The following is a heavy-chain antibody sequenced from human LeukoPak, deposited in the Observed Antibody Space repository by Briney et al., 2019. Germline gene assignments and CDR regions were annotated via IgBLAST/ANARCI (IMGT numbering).Heavy chain of an antibody. Sequence: GGSLRLSCEAAGFSFRDYPMGWVRRASGKRLEWVSGISAGADVIFYADPVKGRFTISRDNSKNTLYHQMNSLRAEDSAEYYCAKSFLTTATGTGRAFDIWGQGTMVTVSA. V-gene: IGHV3-23*01. CDR3: AKSFLTTATGTGRAFDI. CDR2: ISAGADVI. CDR1: GFSFRDYP. D-gene: IGHD1-1*01. J-gene: IGHJ3*02.